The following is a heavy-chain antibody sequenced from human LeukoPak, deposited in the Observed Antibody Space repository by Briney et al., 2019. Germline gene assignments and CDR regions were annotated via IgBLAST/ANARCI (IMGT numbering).Heavy chain of an antibody. Sequence: GGSLRLSCAASGFTFSSYSMNWVRQAPGKGLEWVSYINSSSSTIYYADSVKGRFTISRDNAKNSLYLQMNSLRAEDTAVYYCARDRRGSGSSFFDYWGQGTLVTVSS. CDR3: ARDRRGSGSSFFDY. CDR1: GFTFSSYS. J-gene: IGHJ4*02. V-gene: IGHV3-48*01. CDR2: INSSSSTI. D-gene: IGHD1-26*01.